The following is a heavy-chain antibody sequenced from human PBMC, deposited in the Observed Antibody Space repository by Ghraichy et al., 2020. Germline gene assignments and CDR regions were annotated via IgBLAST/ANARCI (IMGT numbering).Heavy chain of an antibody. Sequence: ESLNISCAVYGGSFSGYYWSWIRQPPGKGLEWIGEINHSGSTNYNPSLKSRVTISVDTSKNQFSLKLSSVTAADTAVYYCARGYCSSTSCYGDAFDIWGQGTMVTVSS. V-gene: IGHV4-34*01. CDR2: INHSGST. D-gene: IGHD2-2*01. CDR3: ARGYCSSTSCYGDAFDI. CDR1: GGSFSGYY. J-gene: IGHJ3*02.